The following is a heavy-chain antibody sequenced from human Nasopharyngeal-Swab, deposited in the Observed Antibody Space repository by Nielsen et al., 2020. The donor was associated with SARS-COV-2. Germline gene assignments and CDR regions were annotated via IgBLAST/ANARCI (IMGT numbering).Heavy chain of an antibody. Sequence: GGSLRFSCATSGFTFSSYWMSWVRQAPGKGLEWVAHIKQSGSGQYYVDSVKGRFTISRDNPKNSLSLQMNSLRAEDTAVYYCARYCSTTSCPRGFDYWGQGTLVTVSS. V-gene: IGHV3-7*01. D-gene: IGHD2-2*01. CDR1: GFTFSSYW. CDR3: ARYCSTTSCPRGFDY. CDR2: IKQSGSGQ. J-gene: IGHJ4*02.